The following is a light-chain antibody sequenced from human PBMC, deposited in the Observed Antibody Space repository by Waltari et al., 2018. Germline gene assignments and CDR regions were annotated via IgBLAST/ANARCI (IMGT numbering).Light chain of an antibody. CDR3: GSKRGDTKVI. CDR1: NSDVGASDF. CDR2: DVH. Sequence: QSALTQPASVSGSPGQSITISCTGTNSDVGASDFVSWYQQYPGGIPNLIIFDVHKRPSGVSDRFSGSKSGNTAALTISGLQAQDEADCYCGSKRGDTKVIFGGGTKLTVL. V-gene: IGLV2-14*03. J-gene: IGLJ2*01.